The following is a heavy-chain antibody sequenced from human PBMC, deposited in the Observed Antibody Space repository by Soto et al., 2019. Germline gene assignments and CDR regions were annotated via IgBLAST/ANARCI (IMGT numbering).Heavy chain of an antibody. CDR2: IYYSGST. CDR3: ARTLIAAAGTRGFDY. V-gene: IGHV4-30-4*01. CDR1: GGSISSGDYY. D-gene: IGHD6-13*01. J-gene: IGHJ4*02. Sequence: SETLSLTCTVSGGSISSGDYYWSWIRQPPGKGLEWIGYIYYSGSTYYNPSLKSRVTISVDTSKNQFSLKLSSVTAADTAVYYCARTLIAAAGTRGFDYWGQGTLVTVSS.